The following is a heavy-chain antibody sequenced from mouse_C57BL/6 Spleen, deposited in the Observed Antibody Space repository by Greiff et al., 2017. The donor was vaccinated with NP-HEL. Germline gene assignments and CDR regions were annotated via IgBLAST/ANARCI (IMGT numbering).Heavy chain of an antibody. CDR3: ARYPIYYDYDADAMDY. CDR2: IHPNSGST. V-gene: IGHV1-64*01. D-gene: IGHD2-4*01. J-gene: IGHJ4*01. Sequence: QVQLQQPGAELVKPGASVKLSCKASGYTFTSYWMHWVKQRPGQGLEWIGMIHPNSGSTNYNEKFKSKATLTVDKSSSTAYMQLSSLTSEDSAVYYCARYPIYYDYDADAMDYWGQGTSVTVSS. CDR1: GYTFTSYW.